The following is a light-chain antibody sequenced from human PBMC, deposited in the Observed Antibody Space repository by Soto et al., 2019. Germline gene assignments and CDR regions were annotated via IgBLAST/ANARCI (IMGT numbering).Light chain of an antibody. J-gene: IGKJ4*01. Sequence: EIVLKQSTGTLSLSPGERATLSCRASQSVNNYLAWYQQKPGQAPRLLIYDASNRATGIPPRFSGSGSGTDFTLTTSSLEPEDSAVYYCQQRGTWPLLTFGGGTRVEI. CDR2: DAS. V-gene: IGKV3-11*01. CDR3: QQRGTWPLLT. CDR1: QSVNNY.